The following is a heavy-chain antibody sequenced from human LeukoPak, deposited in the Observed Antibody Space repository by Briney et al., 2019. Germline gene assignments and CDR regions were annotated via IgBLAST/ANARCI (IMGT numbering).Heavy chain of an antibody. CDR2: IYYSGNT. D-gene: IGHD3/OR15-3a*01. V-gene: IGHV4-4*02. CDR1: GGSISSSNW. Sequence: SETLSLTCAVSGGSISSSNWWSWVRQPPGKRLEWIGEIYYSGNTYYNASLKSQVSISIDTSKNQFSLKLTSVTAADTAVYYCARQTGSGLFILPGGQGTLVTVSS. J-gene: IGHJ4*02. CDR3: ARQTGSGLFILP.